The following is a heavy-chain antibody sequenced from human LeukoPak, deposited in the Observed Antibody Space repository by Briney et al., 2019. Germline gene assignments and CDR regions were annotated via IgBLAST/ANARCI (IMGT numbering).Heavy chain of an antibody. CDR3: ARGTYYYGSGSSNWFDP. D-gene: IGHD3-10*01. CDR2: ISAYNGNT. CDR1: GYSFTTRA. Sequence: ASVKVSCKASGYSFTTRALNWVRQAPGKGFEWMGWISAYNGNTNYAQKLQGRVTMTTDTSTSTAYMELRSLRSDDTAVYYCARGTYYYGSGSSNWFDPWGQGTLVTVSS. J-gene: IGHJ5*02. V-gene: IGHV1-18*01.